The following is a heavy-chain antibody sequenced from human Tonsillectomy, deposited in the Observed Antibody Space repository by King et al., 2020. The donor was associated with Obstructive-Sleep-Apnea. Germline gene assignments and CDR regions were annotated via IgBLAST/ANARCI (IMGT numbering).Heavy chain of an antibody. J-gene: IGHJ5*02. CDR2: IYYSGRT. D-gene: IGHD4-17*01. CDR3: AREDYGDLNWFDP. Sequence: QLQESGPGLVKPSETLSLTCTVSGGSISSSRYYWGWIRQPPGKGLEWFGSIYYSGRTYHNPSLKSRVTISEDTSKNQFSLKLSSVTAADTAVYYCAREDYGDLNWFDPWGQGTLVTVSS. V-gene: IGHV4-39*07. CDR1: GGSISSSRYY.